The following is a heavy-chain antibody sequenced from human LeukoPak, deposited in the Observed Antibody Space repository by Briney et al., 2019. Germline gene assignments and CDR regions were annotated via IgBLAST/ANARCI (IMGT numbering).Heavy chain of an antibody. D-gene: IGHD3-3*01. CDR2: IKEDGSDK. CDR3: ARDSDYRSWGYYYYDY. J-gene: IGHJ4*02. Sequence: GGSLRLSCAASGFTFSSYSMNWVRQAPGKGLEWVANIKEDGSDKYYVDSVKGRFTIARDNGKNSLYLQMNSLRAEDTAVYYCARDSDYRSWGYYYYDYWGQGTLVTVSS. V-gene: IGHV3-7*01. CDR1: GFTFSSYS.